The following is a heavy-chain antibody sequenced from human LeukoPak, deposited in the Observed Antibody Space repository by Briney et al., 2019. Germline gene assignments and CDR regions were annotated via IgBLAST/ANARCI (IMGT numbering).Heavy chain of an antibody. D-gene: IGHD5-12*01. V-gene: IGHV3-23*01. CDR2: ISGSVTTT. Sequence: GGSLRLSCAASGFTSSNYAMNWVRQAPGKGLEWVSAISGSVTTTYYADSVKGRFTISRDNSKNTLYLQMNSLRAEDTAIYYCAKDPGYSGYDYFDYWGQGTLVTVSS. CDR1: GFTSSNYA. CDR3: AKDPGYSGYDYFDY. J-gene: IGHJ4*02.